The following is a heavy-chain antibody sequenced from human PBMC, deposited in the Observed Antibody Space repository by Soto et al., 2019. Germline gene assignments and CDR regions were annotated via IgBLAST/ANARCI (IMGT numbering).Heavy chain of an antibody. CDR2: INTKTGGT. J-gene: IGHJ5*02. CDR1: GYSFTDYY. CDR3: ARVGPTGWFDP. Sequence: QVHLVQSGDEVKKPGASVKVSCKASGYSFTDYYMHWVRQAPGQGLEWMGWINTKTGGTNYAQRVQGRVTMIGDMSINTAYMELSRLRSDDTGVYYCARVGPTGWFDPWGQGTVVTVSS. V-gene: IGHV1-2*02.